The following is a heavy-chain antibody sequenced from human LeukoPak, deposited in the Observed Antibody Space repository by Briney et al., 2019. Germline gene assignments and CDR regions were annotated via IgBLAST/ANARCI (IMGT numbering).Heavy chain of an antibody. J-gene: IGHJ4*02. CDR1: GFTFTSSA. CDR2: IVVGSGNT. V-gene: IGHV1-58*01. Sequence: ASVKVSCKASGFTFTSSAVQWVRQARGQRLEWIGWIVVGSGNTNYAQKFQERVTIIRDMSTSTAYMELSSLRSEDTAVYYCAAGPTYNDFWSGYLGYNFDYWGQGTLVTVSS. CDR3: AAGPTYNDFWSGYLGYNFDY. D-gene: IGHD3-3*01.